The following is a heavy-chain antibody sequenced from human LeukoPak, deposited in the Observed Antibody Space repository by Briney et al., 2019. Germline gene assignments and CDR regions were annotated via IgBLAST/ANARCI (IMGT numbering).Heavy chain of an antibody. CDR1: GGSISSSSYY. Sequence: SETLSLTCTVSGGSISSSSYYWGWIRQPAGKGLEWIGYIYYSGSTNYNPSLKSRVTISVDTSKNQFSLKLSSVTAADTAVYYCARAMAQNYYGSGIPPPFDYWGQGTLVTVSS. CDR3: ARAMAQNYYGSGIPPPFDY. J-gene: IGHJ4*02. D-gene: IGHD3-10*01. V-gene: IGHV4-61*10. CDR2: IYYSGST.